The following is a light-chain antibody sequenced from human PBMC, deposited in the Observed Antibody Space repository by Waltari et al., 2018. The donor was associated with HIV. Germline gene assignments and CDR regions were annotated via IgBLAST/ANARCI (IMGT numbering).Light chain of an antibody. CDR2: SHS. Sequence: IVMTQTPHSLSVTPGAPASISCRSSQSLRDRDDEITYLDWFLQRPGQSPQLLIYSHSYLASGVPDRFSGGGSGSNFTLKINKMEAGDFGVYFCMQRIAFPVTFGQGTRLEIK. J-gene: IGKJ5*01. CDR1: QSLRDRDDEITY. V-gene: IGKV2-40*01. CDR3: MQRIAFPVT.